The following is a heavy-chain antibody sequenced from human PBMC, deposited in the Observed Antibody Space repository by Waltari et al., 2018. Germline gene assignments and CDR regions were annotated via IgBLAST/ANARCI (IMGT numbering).Heavy chain of an antibody. D-gene: IGHD3-10*02. CDR2: ISGDSASI. Sequence: LRLSCVASRFTFGNYNMNWVRQAPGKGLEWVSSISGDSASIYYADSVRGRFTISRDNARSSLFLQMNTLRAEDTAVYYCTGGVTTPGVADVHDYQYGMDVWGQGTTVTVSS. CDR3: TGGVTTPGVADVHDYQYGMDV. V-gene: IGHV3-21*04. J-gene: IGHJ6*02. CDR1: RFTFGNYN.